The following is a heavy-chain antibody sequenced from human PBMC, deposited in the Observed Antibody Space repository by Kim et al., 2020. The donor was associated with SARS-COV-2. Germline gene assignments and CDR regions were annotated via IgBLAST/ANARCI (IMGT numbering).Heavy chain of an antibody. CDR2: IYYSGST. V-gene: IGHV4-59*01. D-gene: IGHD1-1*01. J-gene: IGHJ6*01. Sequence: SETLSLTCTVSGGSTSSYYWSWIRQPPGKGLEWIGYIYYSGSTNYNPSLKSRVTISVDTSKNQFSLKLSSVTAADTAVYYCARVPGYNWNYYYYYGMDV. CDR1: GGSTSSYY. CDR3: ARVPGYNWNYYYYYGMDV.